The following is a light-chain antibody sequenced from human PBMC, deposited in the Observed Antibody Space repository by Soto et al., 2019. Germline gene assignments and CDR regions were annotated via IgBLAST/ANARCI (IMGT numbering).Light chain of an antibody. CDR2: GAS. CDR3: QQYGSSPLT. Sequence: EIVLTQSPGTLSSSPGERATLSCRASQSVSSSYLAWYQQKPGQAPRLLIYGASSRATGIPDRFSGSGSGTDFTLTISSLEPEDFAVYYCQQYGSSPLTFGEGTKVEIK. V-gene: IGKV3-20*01. CDR1: QSVSSSY. J-gene: IGKJ4*01.